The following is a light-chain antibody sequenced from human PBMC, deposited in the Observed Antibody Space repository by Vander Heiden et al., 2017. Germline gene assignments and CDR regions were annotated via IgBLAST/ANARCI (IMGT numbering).Light chain of an antibody. CDR2: SNN. J-gene: IGLJ2*01. V-gene: IGLV1-44*01. CDR3: VAWDDSLNGHVV. Sequence: QSLLTPPPSASGPPGPRVPITSSGSSSNIGRNYVQWHQQLPGTAPKLLIYSNNQRTSGIPDRFSGSKSGTSASLAISGLQSEDEADYYCVAWDDSLNGHVVFGGGTKLTVL. CDR1: SSNIGRNY.